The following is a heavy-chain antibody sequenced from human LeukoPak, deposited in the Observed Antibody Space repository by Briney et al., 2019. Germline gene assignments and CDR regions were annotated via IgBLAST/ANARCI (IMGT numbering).Heavy chain of an antibody. CDR2: IYYSGST. CDR1: GGSISSYS. Sequence: SETLSLTCTVSGGSISSYSWSWIRQPPGKGLEWIGYIYYSGSTNYNLSLKSRLTISVDTSKNQFSLKLSSVTAADTAVYYCARGMTTGPDPWGQGTLVTVSS. V-gene: IGHV4-59*08. D-gene: IGHD4-17*01. CDR3: ARGMTTGPDP. J-gene: IGHJ5*02.